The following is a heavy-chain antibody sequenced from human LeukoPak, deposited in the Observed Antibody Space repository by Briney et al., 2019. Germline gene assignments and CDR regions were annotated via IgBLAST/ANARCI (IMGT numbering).Heavy chain of an antibody. V-gene: IGHV1-8*01. CDR2: MNPNSGST. D-gene: IGHD6-6*01. CDR1: GYTFTSYD. J-gene: IGHJ6*02. Sequence: ASVKVSCKASGYTFTSYDINWVRQATGQGLEWMGWMNPNSGSTGYAQKFQGRVTMTRNTSISTAYMELSSLRSEDTAVYYCARVAQLVSPDYRMDVWGQGTPVIVSS. CDR3: ARVAQLVSPDYRMDV.